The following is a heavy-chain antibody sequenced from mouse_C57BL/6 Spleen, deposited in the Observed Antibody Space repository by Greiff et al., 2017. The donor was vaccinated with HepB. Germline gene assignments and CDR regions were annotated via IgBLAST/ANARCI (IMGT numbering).Heavy chain of an antibody. J-gene: IGHJ1*03. CDR3: ARWGGSSQADWYFDV. Sequence: LVESGAELARPGASVKLSCKASGYTFTSYCISWVKQRTGQGLEWIGEIYPRSGNTYYNEKFKGKATLTADKSSSTAYMELRSLTSEDSAVYFCARWGGSSQADWYFDVWGTGTTVTVSS. V-gene: IGHV1-81*01. CDR1: GYTFTSYC. D-gene: IGHD1-1*01. CDR2: IYPRSGNT.